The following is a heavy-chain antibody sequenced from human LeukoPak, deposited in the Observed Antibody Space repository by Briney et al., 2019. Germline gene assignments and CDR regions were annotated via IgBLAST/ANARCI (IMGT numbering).Heavy chain of an antibody. Sequence: PSETLSLTCTVSGGSISTYYWNWIRQPPGKGLEWIGYIYYSGSTNYNPSLKSRVTISVDTSKNQFSLKLSSVTAADTAVNYCARVLVHSSGYYYFDYWGQGTLVTVSS. CDR1: GGSISTYY. CDR2: IYYSGST. CDR3: ARVLVHSSGYYYFDY. J-gene: IGHJ4*02. D-gene: IGHD3-22*01. V-gene: IGHV4-59*01.